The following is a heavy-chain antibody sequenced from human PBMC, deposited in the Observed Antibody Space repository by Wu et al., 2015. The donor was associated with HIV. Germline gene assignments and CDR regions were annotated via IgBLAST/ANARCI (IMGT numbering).Heavy chain of an antibody. CDR1: GGTFTDYA. D-gene: IGHD5-24*01. J-gene: IGHJ4*02. CDR2: IIPIFDTT. Sequence: QVQLVQSGAEVKKPGSSVKVSCKASGGTFTDYAFSWVRQAPGQGLEWMGRIIPIFDTTKYTRKFEGRVTFTADEPTSTVYMELTSLRSEDTAIYFCARSRRDGYNTDYSDYWGQGTLVIVSS. V-gene: IGHV1-69*13. CDR3: ARSRRDGYNTDYSDY.